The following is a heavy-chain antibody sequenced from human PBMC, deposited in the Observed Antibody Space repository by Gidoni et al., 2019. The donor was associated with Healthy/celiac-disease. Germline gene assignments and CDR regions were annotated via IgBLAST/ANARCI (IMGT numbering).Heavy chain of an antibody. CDR3: ARGGIHGHDYGDYIDY. Sequence: EVQLVESGGGLVKPGGSLRLSCAAAGVTFSRYSMNGVRQAPGKGLEWVSSSSSSSSYIYYADSVKCRLTISRDNAKNSLYLQMNSLRAEDTAVYYCARGGIHGHDYGDYIDYWGQGTLVTVSS. J-gene: IGHJ4*02. D-gene: IGHD4-17*01. CDR1: GVTFSRYS. V-gene: IGHV3-21*01. CDR2: SSSSSSYI.